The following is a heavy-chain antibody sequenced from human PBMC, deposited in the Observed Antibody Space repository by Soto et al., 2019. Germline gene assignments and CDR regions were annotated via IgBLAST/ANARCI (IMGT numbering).Heavy chain of an antibody. Sequence: EVQLVESGGGLVQPGGSLRLSCVASGFTFSNYWMGWVRQAPGKGLEWVANINQDESEKYYVDSVKGRFTISRDNAKNSLYLQVNSLRAEDTAVYYCARDVGVTVWGQGTLVTVSS. CDR1: GFTFSNYW. V-gene: IGHV3-7*01. CDR3: ARDVGVTV. J-gene: IGHJ4*02. D-gene: IGHD1-26*01. CDR2: INQDESEK.